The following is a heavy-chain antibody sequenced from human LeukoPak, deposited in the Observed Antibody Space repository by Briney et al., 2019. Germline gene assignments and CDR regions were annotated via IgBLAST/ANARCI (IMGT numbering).Heavy chain of an antibody. D-gene: IGHD2-21*01. CDR2: LYYTGTT. CDR1: GFTFSSYA. V-gene: IGHV4-31*02. Sequence: LRLSCAASGFTFSSYAMSWVRQHPGKGLEWIGYLYYTGTTYYNPSLKSRIIISVDTSKTQFSLRLSSVSAADTAIYYCARDLGVRGMDVWGQGTTVTVSS. CDR3: ARDLGVRGMDV. J-gene: IGHJ6*02.